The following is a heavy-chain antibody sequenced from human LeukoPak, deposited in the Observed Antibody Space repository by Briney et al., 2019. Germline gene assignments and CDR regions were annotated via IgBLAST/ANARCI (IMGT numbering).Heavy chain of an antibody. CDR1: GYSFTGHW. J-gene: IGHJ3*01. Sequence: GEPLKISCEAFGYSFTGHWIGWVRQMPGRGLEFMGTIYPGGSDTRYSPSFEGRVSISVDKSINTAYLQWSGLKASDTAMYYCARYGKSGTYSHGFDVWGQGTMVIVSS. V-gene: IGHV5-51*01. D-gene: IGHD3-10*01. CDR2: IYPGGSDT. CDR3: ARYGKSGTYSHGFDV.